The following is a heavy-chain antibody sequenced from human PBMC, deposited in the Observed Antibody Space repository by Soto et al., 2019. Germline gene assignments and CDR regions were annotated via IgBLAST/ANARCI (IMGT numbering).Heavy chain of an antibody. CDR2: IAFDGSIQ. CDR3: ARWNGGNSGYGLDV. CDR1: GFTFSGHG. D-gene: IGHD2-8*01. J-gene: IGHJ6*02. V-gene: IGHV3-33*01. Sequence: QVQLVESGGGVVQPGRSLRLSCLASGFTFSGHGMHWVRQAPGKGLEWVALIAFDGSIQYYRDAVKGRFTISRDNFKSVLYMKMNSLRAEGTAVYYCARWNGGNSGYGLDVWGQGSTVTVSS.